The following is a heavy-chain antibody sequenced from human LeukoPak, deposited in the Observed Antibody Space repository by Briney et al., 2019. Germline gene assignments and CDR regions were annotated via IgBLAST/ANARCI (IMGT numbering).Heavy chain of an antibody. J-gene: IGHJ4*02. CDR2: IYYIGTS. CDR3: ARHRSGSYIRYFDF. V-gene: IGHV4-39*01. CDR1: GDSINTSNYF. Sequence: SETLSLTCTVSGDSINTSNYFWGWIRQSTGKGLEWIGNIYYIGTSDYNPSPKSRVTISIDTSKNQFSLNLRSVTAADTAFYYCARHRSGSYIRYFDFWGQGALVTVSS. D-gene: IGHD1-26*01.